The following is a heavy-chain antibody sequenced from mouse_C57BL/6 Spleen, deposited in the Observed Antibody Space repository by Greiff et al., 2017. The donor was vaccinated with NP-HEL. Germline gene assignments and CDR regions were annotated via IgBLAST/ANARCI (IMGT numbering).Heavy chain of an antibody. CDR1: GFTFTDYY. V-gene: IGHV7-3*01. J-gene: IGHJ2*01. D-gene: IGHD1-1*01. Sequence: EVKVEESGGGLVQPGGSLSLSCAASGFTFTDYYMSWVRQPPGKALEWLGFIRNKANGYTTEYSASVKGRFTISRDNSQSILYLQMNALRAEDSATYYCARHYYGSPYYFDYWGQGTTLTVSS. CDR3: ARHYYGSPYYFDY. CDR2: IRNKANGYTT.